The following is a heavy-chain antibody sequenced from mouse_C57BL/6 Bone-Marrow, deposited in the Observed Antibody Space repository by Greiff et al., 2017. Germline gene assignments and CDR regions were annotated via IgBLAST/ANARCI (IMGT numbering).Heavy chain of an antibody. V-gene: IGHV1-19*01. D-gene: IGHD1-1*01. J-gene: IGHJ3*01. CDR2: INPYNGGT. CDR3: ARGYYGSSSWFAY. Sequence: VQLQQSGPVLVKPGASVKMSCKASGYTFTDYYMNWVKQSHGKSLEWIGVINPYNGGTSYNQKFKGKATLTVDKSSSTAYMELNSLTSEDSAVYYVARGYYGSSSWFAYWGQGTLGTGSA. CDR1: GYTFTDYY.